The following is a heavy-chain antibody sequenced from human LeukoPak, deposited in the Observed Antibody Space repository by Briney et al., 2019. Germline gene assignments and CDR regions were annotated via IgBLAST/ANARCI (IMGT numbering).Heavy chain of an antibody. D-gene: IGHD4-17*01. V-gene: IGHV1-2*02. CDR1: GYAFTGYY. J-gene: IGHJ4*02. Sequence: ASVKVSCKASGYAFTGYYMHWVRQAPGQGLEWMGWINPNSGGTNYAQKFQGRVTMTRDTSISTAYMELSRLRSDDTAVYYCARGATVTTGGDYWGQGTLVTVSS. CDR3: ARGATVTTGGDY. CDR2: INPNSGGT.